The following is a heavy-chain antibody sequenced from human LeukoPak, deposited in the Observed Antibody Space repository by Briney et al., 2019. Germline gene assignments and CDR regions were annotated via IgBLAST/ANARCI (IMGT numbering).Heavy chain of an antibody. CDR1: GGSISSSSYY. J-gene: IGHJ4*02. V-gene: IGHV4-39*07. CDR3: ARVSGWNPLQAAHLDY. CDR2: INHSGST. D-gene: IGHD6-19*01. Sequence: SETLSLTCTVSGGSISSSSYYWGWIRQPPGKGLEWIGEINHSGSTNYNPSLKSRVTISVDTSKNQFSLKLSSVTAADTAVYYCARVSGWNPLQAAHLDYWGQGALVTVSS.